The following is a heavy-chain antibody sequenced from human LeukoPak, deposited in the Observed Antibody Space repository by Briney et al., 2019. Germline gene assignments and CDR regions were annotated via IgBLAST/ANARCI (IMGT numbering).Heavy chain of an antibody. J-gene: IGHJ4*02. CDR2: TYYRSKWFN. CDR1: GDSVSSNSAA. CDR3: ARGSGWLDY. D-gene: IGHD6-19*01. Sequence: SQTLSLTCAISGDSVSSNSAAWDWITQSPSRGLEWLGRTYYRSKWFNGYAISVKSRITISADTSTNQFSLHLNSVTPDDTAIYYCARGSGWLDYWGQGTLVTVSS. V-gene: IGHV6-1*01.